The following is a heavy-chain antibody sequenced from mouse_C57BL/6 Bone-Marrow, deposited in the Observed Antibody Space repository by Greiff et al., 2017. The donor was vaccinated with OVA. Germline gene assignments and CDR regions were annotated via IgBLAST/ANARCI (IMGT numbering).Heavy chain of an antibody. J-gene: IGHJ2*01. V-gene: IGHV14-4*01. CDR2: IDPENGDT. CDR1: GFTITNDY. CDR3: TADYVDY. Sequence: EVQLQQPGAELVRPGASVTLSCTASGFTITNDYMHWVKQRPEQGLEWIGLIDPENGDTEYDLKFPGKATITAAPSSNTADLQHCSLKSEDTAVDYSTADYVDYCGQGTTLTVSS.